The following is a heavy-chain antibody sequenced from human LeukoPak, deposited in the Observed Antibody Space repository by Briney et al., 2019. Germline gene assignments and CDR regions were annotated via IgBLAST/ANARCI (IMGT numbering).Heavy chain of an antibody. CDR1: GFTFDDYG. CDR3: ARANYVWGSYPNWFDP. D-gene: IGHD3-16*01. Sequence: GGSLRLSCAASGFTFDDYGMSWVRQAPGKGLEWVSGINWNGGSTGYADSVKGRFTISRDNAKNSLYLQMNSLRAEDTALYYCARANYVWGSYPNWFDPWGQETLVTVSS. V-gene: IGHV3-20*04. J-gene: IGHJ5*02. CDR2: INWNGGST.